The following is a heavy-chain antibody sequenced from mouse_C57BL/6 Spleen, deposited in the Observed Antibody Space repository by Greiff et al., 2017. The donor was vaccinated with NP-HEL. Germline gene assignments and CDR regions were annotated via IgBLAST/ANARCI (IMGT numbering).Heavy chain of an antibody. D-gene: IGHD3-1*01. J-gene: IGHJ2*01. Sequence: QVQLQQSGAELVKPGASVKMSCKASGYTFTSYWITWVKQRPGQGLEWIGDIYPGSGSTNYNEKFKSKATLTVDTSSSTAYMQHSSLTSEDSAVYYCARSRGEGPLDYWGQGTTLTVSS. CDR2: IYPGSGST. CDR1: GYTFTSYW. V-gene: IGHV1-55*01. CDR3: ARSRGEGPLDY.